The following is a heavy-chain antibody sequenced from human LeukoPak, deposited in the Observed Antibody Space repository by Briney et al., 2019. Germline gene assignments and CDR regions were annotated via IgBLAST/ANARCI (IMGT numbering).Heavy chain of an antibody. V-gene: IGHV3-9*01. CDR2: ISWNSGSI. CDR3: AKGYYYYYGMDV. Sequence: GRSLRLSCAASGFTFDDYAMHWVRQAPGKGLEWVPGISWNSGSIGYADSVKGRFTISRDNAKNSLYLQMNSLRAEDTALYYCAKGYYYYYGMDVWGQGTTVTVSS. J-gene: IGHJ6*02. CDR1: GFTFDDYA.